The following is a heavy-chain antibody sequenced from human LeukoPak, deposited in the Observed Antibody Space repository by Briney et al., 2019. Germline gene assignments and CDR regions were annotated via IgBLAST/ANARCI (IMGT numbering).Heavy chain of an antibody. CDR2: VGTVGDK. Sequence: PGGSLRLSCTASGFTFSINDMHWVRQATGKGLEWVSGVGTVGDKYYADSVKGRFIISREDAKNSVYLQMNSLRAGDTVVYYCARGGKTAMADYWGQGTLVTVSS. J-gene: IGHJ4*02. CDR1: GFTFSIND. D-gene: IGHD5-18*01. CDR3: ARGGKTAMADY. V-gene: IGHV3-13*01.